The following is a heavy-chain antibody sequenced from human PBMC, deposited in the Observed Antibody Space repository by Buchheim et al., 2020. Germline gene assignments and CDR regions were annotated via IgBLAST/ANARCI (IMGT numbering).Heavy chain of an antibody. CDR3: AHSTWGMDYYDSSGYYPFDY. CDR2: IYWNDDK. CDR1: GFSLSTSGVG. J-gene: IGHJ4*02. Sequence: QITLKESGPTLVKPTQTLTLTCTFSGFSLSTSGVGVDWIRQPPGKAMEWLALIYWNDDKRYSPSLKSRLTITKDTSKNQVVLTMTNMDPVDTATYYCAHSTWGMDYYDSSGYYPFDYWGQGTL. V-gene: IGHV2-5*01. D-gene: IGHD3-22*01.